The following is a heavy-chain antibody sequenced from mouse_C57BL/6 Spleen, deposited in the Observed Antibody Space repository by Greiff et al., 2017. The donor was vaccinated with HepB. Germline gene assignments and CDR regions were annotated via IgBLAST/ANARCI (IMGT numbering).Heavy chain of an antibody. CDR1: GFTFSDAW. D-gene: IGHD1-1*01. Sequence: DVQLQESGGGLVQPGGSMKLSCAASGFTFSDAWMDWVRQSPEKGLEWVAEIRNKANNHATYDAESVKGMFTISRDDYKSSVYLQMNSLRAEDTGIYYCTRGKGPFNTTVPVFDYWGQGTTLTVSS. CDR3: TRGKGPFNTTVPVFDY. CDR2: IRNKANNHAT. V-gene: IGHV6-6*01. J-gene: IGHJ2*01.